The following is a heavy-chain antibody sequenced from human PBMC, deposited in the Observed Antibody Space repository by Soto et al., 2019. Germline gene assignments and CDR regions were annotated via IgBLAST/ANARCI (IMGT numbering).Heavy chain of an antibody. CDR3: ASIIAVGGIPVGWFDP. CDR2: IYSGDSDI. V-gene: IGHV5-51*01. Sequence: GQSLKISCKGSVYSFTSYWIGLVRQMPGKGLEWMGIIYSGDSDIRYSPSFQGQVTISADKSNSTAYLQWSSLKASDTAMYYCASIIAVGGIPVGWFDPWGQGTLVTVSS. D-gene: IGHD6-19*01. CDR1: VYSFTSYW. J-gene: IGHJ5*02.